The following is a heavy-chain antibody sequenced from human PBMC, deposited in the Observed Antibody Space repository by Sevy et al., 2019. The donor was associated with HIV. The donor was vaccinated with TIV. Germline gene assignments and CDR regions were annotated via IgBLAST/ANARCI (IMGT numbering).Heavy chain of an antibody. CDR1: GDSISGYY. CDR2: IYYSGRT. V-gene: IGHV4-59*01. J-gene: IGHJ6*02. Sequence: SETLSLTCTVSGDSISGYYWSWIRQPPGKGLEWIGYIYYSGRTDYSPSLKSRVTISEETSKNQFSLKLSSVTAADTAMYYCARTFQEYYYGVDVWGQGTTVTVSS. CDR3: ARTFQEYYYGVDV. D-gene: IGHD3-3*02.